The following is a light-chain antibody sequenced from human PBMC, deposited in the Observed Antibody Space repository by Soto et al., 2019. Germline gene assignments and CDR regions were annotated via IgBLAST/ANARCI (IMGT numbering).Light chain of an antibody. J-gene: IGKJ1*01. CDR2: GAR. Sequence: EIVLMQSPGTLSLSPGERATLSCRASQSVSSSYLAWYQQKPGQAPRLLIYGARSRATGVPDRFSGSGSGTDFTLTISRLEPEDFAVYYCQQYGSSGTFGQGTKVDIK. V-gene: IGKV3-20*01. CDR1: QSVSSSY. CDR3: QQYGSSGT.